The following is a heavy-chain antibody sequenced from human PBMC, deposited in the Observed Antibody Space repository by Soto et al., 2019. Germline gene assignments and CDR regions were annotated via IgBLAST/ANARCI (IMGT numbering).Heavy chain of an antibody. CDR3: ARWVVVAATGWFDP. Sequence: EVQLVESGGGLVQPGGSLRLSCAASGFTFSSYWMSWVRQAPGKGLEWVANIKQDGSEKYYVDSVKGRFTISRDNAKNSLYLQMNSLRAEDTAVYYCARWVVVAATGWFDPWGQGTLVTVSS. D-gene: IGHD2-15*01. J-gene: IGHJ5*02. CDR2: IKQDGSEK. V-gene: IGHV3-7*01. CDR1: GFTFSSYW.